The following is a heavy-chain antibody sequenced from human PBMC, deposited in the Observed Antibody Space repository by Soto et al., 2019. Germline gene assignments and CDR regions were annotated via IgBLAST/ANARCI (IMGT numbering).Heavy chain of an antibody. V-gene: IGHV3-43*01. J-gene: IGHJ4*02. CDR2: ISWDGGST. CDR3: SRSLDS. Sequence: GGSLRLSCAASGFTFDDYTMHWVRQAPGKGLEWVSLISWDGGSTYYADSVKGRFTISRDNAKNSLYLQMSSVTAEDSALYYCSRSLDSWGQGTRVTVSS. CDR1: GFTFDDYT.